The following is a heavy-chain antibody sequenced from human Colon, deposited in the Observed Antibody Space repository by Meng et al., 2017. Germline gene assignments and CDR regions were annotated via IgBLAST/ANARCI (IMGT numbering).Heavy chain of an antibody. V-gene: IGHV4-4*02. J-gene: IGHJ4*02. D-gene: IGHD3-10*01. CDR3: ARRAPLWFGELASFAS. CDR2: IYHSGNT. CDR1: SGFFSSSNW. Sequence: HDTCPSLLKPSCILLLTCPVCSGFFSSSNWLTWVRPTPRTGLECLGAIYHSGNTNYNPSLKSRVTISVDKSTTQFSLKLHSVTAADTAVYFCARRAPLWFGELASFASWGQGTLVTVSS.